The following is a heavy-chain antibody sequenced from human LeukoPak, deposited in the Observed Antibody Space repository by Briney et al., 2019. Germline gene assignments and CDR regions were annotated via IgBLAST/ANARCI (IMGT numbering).Heavy chain of an antibody. CDR3: ARAPSGYCTNGVCYSFDY. J-gene: IGHJ4*02. CDR2: ISYDGSNK. Sequence: GRSLRLSCAASGFTFSSYAMHWVRQAPGKGLEWVVVISYDGSNKYYADSVKGRFTISRDNSKNTLYLQMNSLRAEDTAVYYCARAPSGYCTNGVCYSFDYWGQGTLVTVSS. CDR1: GFTFSSYA. V-gene: IGHV3-30*04. D-gene: IGHD2-8*01.